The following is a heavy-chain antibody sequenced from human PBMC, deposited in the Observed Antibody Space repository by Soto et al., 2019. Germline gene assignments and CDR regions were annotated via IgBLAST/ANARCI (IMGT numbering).Heavy chain of an antibody. D-gene: IGHD6-13*01. CDR2: ISSSSSTI. Sequence: EVQLVESGGGLVQPGGSLRLSCAASGFTFSSYSMNWVRQAPGKGLKWVSYISSSSSTIYYADSVKGRFTISRDNAKNSMYLQMNSLRDEDTAVYYCARDRDSSSLPYFDYWGQGTLVTVSS. J-gene: IGHJ4*02. CDR1: GFTFSSYS. CDR3: ARDRDSSSLPYFDY. V-gene: IGHV3-48*02.